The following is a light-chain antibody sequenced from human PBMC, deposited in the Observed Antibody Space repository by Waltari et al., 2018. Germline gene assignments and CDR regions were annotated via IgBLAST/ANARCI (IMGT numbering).Light chain of an antibody. V-gene: IGKV3-20*01. CDR1: QSVSSSY. CDR3: QQYGSSPTWT. J-gene: IGKJ1*01. Sequence: EIVLTQSPGPLSLSPGERATLSCRASQSVSSSYLAWYRQKPGQAPRLLIYGASSRATGIPDRFSGSGSGTDFTLTISRLEPEDFAVYYCQQYGSSPTWTFGQGTKVEIK. CDR2: GAS.